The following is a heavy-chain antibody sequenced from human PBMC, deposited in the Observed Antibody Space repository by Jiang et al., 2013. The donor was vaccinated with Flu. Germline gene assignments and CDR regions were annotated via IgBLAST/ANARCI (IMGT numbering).Heavy chain of an antibody. CDR1: GGSVTSGGYS. J-gene: IGHJ5*02. CDR3: ARDLGQTDTYFNWFDP. Sequence: TCIVSGGSVTSGGYSWSWFRQPPGKGLEWIGYISHSGTTFYNPSLKSRITISMDRSKNQFSLKLISVTAADAAVYYCARDLGQTDTYFNWFDPWGQGTLVTVSS. CDR2: ISHSGTT. V-gene: IGHV4-30-2*01. D-gene: IGHD1-1*01.